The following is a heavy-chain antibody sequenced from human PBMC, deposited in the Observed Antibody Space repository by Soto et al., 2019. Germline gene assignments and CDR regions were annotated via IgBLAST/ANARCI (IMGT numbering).Heavy chain of an antibody. J-gene: IGHJ6*02. V-gene: IGHV3-23*01. CDR1: GFTFNSYA. D-gene: IGHD2-2*01. CDR3: AKEVVVVGFYYYYGMDV. CDR2: ISGSGGST. Sequence: GGSLRLSCAASGFTFNSYAMSWVRQASGKGLEWVSAISGSGGSTYYADSVKGRFTISRDNSKNTLYLQMNSLRAEDTAVYYCAKEVVVVGFYYYYGMDVWGQGTTVTVSS.